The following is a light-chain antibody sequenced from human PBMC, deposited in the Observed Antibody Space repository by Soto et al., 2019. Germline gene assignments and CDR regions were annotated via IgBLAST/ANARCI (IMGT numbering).Light chain of an antibody. CDR2: GAS. V-gene: IGKV3D-15*01. J-gene: IGKJ5*01. CDR1: QSVNSN. CDR3: QQYNNWPAIT. Sequence: EIVMTQSPATLSVSPGERATLSCRASQSVNSNYLAWYQQKPGQAPRLLIYGASTRVTGIPATFSGSGSGTEFTLTISSLQSEDFAIYYCQQYNNWPAITFGQGTRLEIK.